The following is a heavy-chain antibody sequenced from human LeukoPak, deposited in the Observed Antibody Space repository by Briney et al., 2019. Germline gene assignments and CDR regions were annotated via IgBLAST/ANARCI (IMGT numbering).Heavy chain of an antibody. V-gene: IGHV4-39*01. Sequence: SETLSLTCTVSGGSISSSSYSWGWIRQPPGKGLEWIGSIDYSGSTYYNPSLKSRVTISVDTSKNQFSLKLSSVTAADTAVYYCAIPDYYGSGSYYPPFDYWGQGTLVTVSS. CDR3: AIPDYYGSGSYYPPFDY. CDR1: GGSISSSSYS. CDR2: IDYSGST. J-gene: IGHJ4*02. D-gene: IGHD3-10*01.